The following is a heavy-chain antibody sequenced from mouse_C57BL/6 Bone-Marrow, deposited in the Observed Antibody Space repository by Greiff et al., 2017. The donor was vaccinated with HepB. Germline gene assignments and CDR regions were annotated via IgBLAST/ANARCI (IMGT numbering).Heavy chain of an antibody. J-gene: IGHJ2*01. CDR2: IYPGNSGT. V-gene: IGHV1-5*01. CDR1: GYTFTSYY. Sequence: EVQLQQSGPVLARPGASVKMSCKTSGYTFTSYYMHWVKQRHGKGLEWIGAIYPGNSGTSYNQKFKGKATLTAVTSASTAYMELSSLTTEDSAVYYCTTDGKDYGSSYYFDYWGQGTTLTVSS. CDR3: TTDGKDYGSSYYFDY. D-gene: IGHD1-1*01.